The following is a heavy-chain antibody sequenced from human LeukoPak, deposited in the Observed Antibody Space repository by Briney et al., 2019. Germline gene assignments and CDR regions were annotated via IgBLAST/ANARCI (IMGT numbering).Heavy chain of an antibody. Sequence: SETLSLTCTVSGGSISSYYWSWIRQPPGKGLEWIGYIYYSGSTNYNPSLKSRVTISVDTSKNRFSLKLSSVTAADTAVYYCARGHNWGFFDYWGQGTLVTVSS. CDR2: IYYSGST. V-gene: IGHV4-59*01. D-gene: IGHD7-27*01. CDR3: ARGHNWGFFDY. CDR1: GGSISSYY. J-gene: IGHJ4*02.